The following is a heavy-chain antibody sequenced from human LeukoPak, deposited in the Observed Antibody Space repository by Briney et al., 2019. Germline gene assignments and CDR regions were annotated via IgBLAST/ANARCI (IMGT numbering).Heavy chain of an antibody. CDR3: AREGYSYGTYYYYYGMDV. D-gene: IGHD5-18*01. J-gene: IGHJ6*02. CDR2: IYYSGST. V-gene: IGHV4-59*01. Sequence: PSETLSLTCTVSGGSISSYYWSWIRQPPGKGLGWIGYIYYSGSTNYNPSLKSRVTISVDTSKNQFSLKLSSVTAADTAVYYCAREGYSYGTYYYYYGMDVWGQGTTVTVSS. CDR1: GGSISSYY.